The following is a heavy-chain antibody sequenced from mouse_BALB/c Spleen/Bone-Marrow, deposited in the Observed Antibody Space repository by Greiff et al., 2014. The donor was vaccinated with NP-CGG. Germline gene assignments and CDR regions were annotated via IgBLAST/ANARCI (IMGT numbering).Heavy chain of an antibody. V-gene: IGHV14-3*02. CDR1: GFNIKDTY. J-gene: IGHJ2*01. CDR2: IDPANGNT. D-gene: IGHD1-1*01. Sequence: VQLKDSGAELVKPGASVKLSCTASGFNIKDTYMHWVKQRPEQGLEWIGRIDPANGNTKYDPKFQDKATITADTSSNTAYLQLSSLTSEDTAVYYCARYYYGSSYFDYWGQGTTLTVSS. CDR3: ARYYYGSSYFDY.